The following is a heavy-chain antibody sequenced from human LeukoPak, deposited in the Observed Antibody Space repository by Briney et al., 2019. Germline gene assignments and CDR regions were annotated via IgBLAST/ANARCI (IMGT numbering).Heavy chain of an antibody. CDR1: GGSFSGYY. CDR3: ARGQRLRLGELSQSLSGRYFDL. V-gene: IGHV4-34*01. D-gene: IGHD3-16*02. CDR2: INHSGST. Sequence: SETLSLTCAVYGGSFSGYYWSWIRQPPGKGLEWIGEINHSGSTNYNPSLKSRVTISVDTSKNQFSLKLSSVTAADTAVYYCARGQRLRLGELSQSLSGRYFDLWGRGTLVTVSS. J-gene: IGHJ2*01.